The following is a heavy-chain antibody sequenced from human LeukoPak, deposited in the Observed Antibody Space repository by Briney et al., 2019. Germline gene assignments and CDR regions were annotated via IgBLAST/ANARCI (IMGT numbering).Heavy chain of an antibody. J-gene: IGHJ5*02. Sequence: SGGSLRLSCAASGFTFSDYYMSWVRQAPGKGLEWVSYISSSSSHTNYADSVKGRFTISRDNAKNSLYLQMNSLRAEDTAVYYCARDSSIAAASNWFDPWGQGTLVTVSS. CDR2: ISSSSSHT. CDR1: GFTFSDYY. CDR3: ARDSSIAAASNWFDP. D-gene: IGHD6-13*01. V-gene: IGHV3-11*05.